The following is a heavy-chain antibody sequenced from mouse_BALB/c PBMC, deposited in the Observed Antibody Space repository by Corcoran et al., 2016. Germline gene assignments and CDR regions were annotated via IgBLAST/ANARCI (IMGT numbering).Heavy chain of an antibody. J-gene: IGHJ4*01. D-gene: IGHD2-3*01. Sequence: QIQLVQSGPELKKPGETVKISCKASGYTFTNYGMNWVKQAPGKGLKWMGWINTYNGEPTYADDFKGRFAFSLETSASTAYLQINNLKNEDTATYFCARKDGRYAMYYWGQGTSVTVSS. CDR1: GYTFTNYG. CDR2: INTYNGEP. V-gene: IGHV9-3-1*01. CDR3: ARKDGRYAMYY.